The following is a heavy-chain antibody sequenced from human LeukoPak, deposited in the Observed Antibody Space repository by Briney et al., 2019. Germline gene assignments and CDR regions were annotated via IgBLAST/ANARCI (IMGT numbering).Heavy chain of an antibody. Sequence: PSETLSLTCTVSGGSISSYYWSWIRQPPGKGLEWIGYIYYSGSTNYNPSLKSRVTISVDTSKNQFSLKLSSVTAADTAVYYCARSPPAKDSSSWYLRRRGAVGYYFDYWGQGTLVTVSS. CDR3: ARSPPAKDSSSWYLRRRGAVGYYFDY. J-gene: IGHJ4*02. D-gene: IGHD6-13*01. CDR2: IYYSGST. V-gene: IGHV4-59*01. CDR1: GGSISSYY.